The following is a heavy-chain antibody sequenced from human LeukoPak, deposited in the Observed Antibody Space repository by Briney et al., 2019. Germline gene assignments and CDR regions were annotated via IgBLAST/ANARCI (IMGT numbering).Heavy chain of an antibody. CDR2: IIPIFGTA. J-gene: IGHJ1*01. CDR3: ARDGPNAEYFQH. Sequence: SVKVSCKASGGTFSSYAISWVRQAPGQGLEWMGGIIPIFGTANYAQKFQGRVTITADKSTSTAYMELSSLRSEDMAVYYCARDGPNAEYFQHWGQGTLVTVSS. CDR1: GGTFSSYA. V-gene: IGHV1-69*06.